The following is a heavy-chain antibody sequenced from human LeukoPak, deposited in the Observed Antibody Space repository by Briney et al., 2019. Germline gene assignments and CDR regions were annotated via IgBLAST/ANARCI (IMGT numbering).Heavy chain of an antibody. CDR1: GGSISSYY. Sequence: KSSETLSLTCTVSGGSISSYYWSWIRQPPGKGLEWLGYIYYSGSTNYNPSLKSRVTISVDTSKNQFSLKLSSVTAADTAVYYCARARGSGRTRFDYWGQGTLVTVSS. V-gene: IGHV4-59*01. D-gene: IGHD3-10*01. CDR2: IYYSGST. J-gene: IGHJ4*02. CDR3: ARARGSGRTRFDY.